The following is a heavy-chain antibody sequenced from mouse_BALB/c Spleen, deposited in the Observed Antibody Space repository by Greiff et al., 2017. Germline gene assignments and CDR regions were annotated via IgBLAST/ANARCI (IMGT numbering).Heavy chain of an antibody. J-gene: IGHJ4*01. CDR3: ARHGGYHVRSAMDY. CDR1: GFAFSSYD. V-gene: IGHV5-12-1*01. CDR2: ISSGGGST. Sequence: EVQRVESGGGLVKPGGSLKLSCAASGFAFSSYDMSWVRQTPEKRLEWVAYISSGGGSTYYPDTVKGRFTISRDNAKNTLYLQMSSLKSEDTAMYYCARHGGYHVRSAMDYWGQGTSVTVSS. D-gene: IGHD1-1*02.